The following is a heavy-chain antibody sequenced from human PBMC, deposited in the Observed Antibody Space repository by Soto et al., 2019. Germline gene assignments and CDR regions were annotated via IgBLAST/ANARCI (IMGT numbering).Heavy chain of an antibody. CDR2: IIPILGIA. V-gene: IGHV1-69*08. D-gene: IGHD2-2*01. J-gene: IGHJ6*02. CDR3: ARDRCSSTSCYVYYYYYGMDV. Sequence: QVQLVQSGAEVKKPGSSVKVSCKASGGTFSSYTISWVRQAPGQGLEWMGRIIPILGIANYAQKFQGRVTTTADKSTSTAYMELSSLRSEDTAVYYCARDRCSSTSCYVYYYYYGMDVWGQGTTVTVSS. CDR1: GGTFSSYT.